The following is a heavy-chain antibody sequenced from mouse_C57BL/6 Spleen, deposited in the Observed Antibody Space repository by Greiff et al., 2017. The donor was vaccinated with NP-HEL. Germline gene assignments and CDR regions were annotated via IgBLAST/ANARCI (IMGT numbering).Heavy chain of an antibody. V-gene: IGHV5-17*01. D-gene: IGHD1-1*01. CDR2: ICSGSSTI. CDR1: GFTFSDYG. J-gene: IGHJ1*03. CDR3: AALYYGSSGYFDV. Sequence: EVKLMESGGGLVKPGGSLKLSCAASGFTFSDYGMHWVRQAPEKGLEWVAYICSGSSTIYHADTVKGRFTISRDNAKNTLFLQMTSLRSEDTAMYYCAALYYGSSGYFDVWGTGTTVTVSS.